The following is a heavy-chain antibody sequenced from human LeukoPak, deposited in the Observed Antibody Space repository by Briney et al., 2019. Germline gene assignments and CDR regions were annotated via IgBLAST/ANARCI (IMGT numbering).Heavy chain of an antibody. Sequence: GRSLRLSCAASGFTFSSYGMHWARQAPGKGLEWVAVISYDGSNKYYADSVKGRFTISRDNSKNTLYLQMNSLRAEDTAVYYCAKEPGYSDYWGQGTLVTVSS. CDR2: ISYDGSNK. V-gene: IGHV3-30*18. CDR3: AKEPGYSDY. D-gene: IGHD6-13*01. CDR1: GFTFSSYG. J-gene: IGHJ4*02.